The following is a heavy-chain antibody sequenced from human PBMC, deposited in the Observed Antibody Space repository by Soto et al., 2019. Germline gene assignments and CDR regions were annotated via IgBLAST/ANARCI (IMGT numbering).Heavy chain of an antibody. J-gene: IGHJ4*02. D-gene: IGHD2-8*01. V-gene: IGHV3-30*04. Sequence: QVYLVESGGGVVQPGRSLRLSCAASGFMFRNHAMHWVRQAPGKGLDWVAVISFDGGNDFYADSVKGRFTISRDNSRNTLYLQMDSLRPEDTAVYYCARDAVGVTKMVFVSPIDSWGQGALVTVSS. CDR3: ARDAVGVTKMVFVSPIDS. CDR1: GFMFRNHA. CDR2: ISFDGGND.